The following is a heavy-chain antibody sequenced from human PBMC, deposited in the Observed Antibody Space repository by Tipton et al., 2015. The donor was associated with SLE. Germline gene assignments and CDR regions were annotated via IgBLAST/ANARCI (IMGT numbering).Heavy chain of an antibody. Sequence: TLSLTCSVSGGSISSFSYYWSWIRQPAGKGLEWIGRIYASGSTNYNPSLSSRVTISGDTPKNQFSLKVYSVTAADTAVYYCARVYQVGYFDYWGQGTLVTVSS. CDR1: GGSISSFSYY. CDR2: IYASGST. J-gene: IGHJ4*02. V-gene: IGHV4-61*02. CDR3: ARVYQVGYFDY. D-gene: IGHD1-26*01.